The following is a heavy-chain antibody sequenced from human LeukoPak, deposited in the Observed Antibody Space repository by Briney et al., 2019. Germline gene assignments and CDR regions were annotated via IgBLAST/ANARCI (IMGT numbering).Heavy chain of an antibody. D-gene: IGHD3-10*01. CDR1: GFTFHDYA. Sequence: GGSLRLSCAASGFTFHDYAMHWLRHAPGKGLQWVSLISWHGDTTYYADSVKGRFTISRDNSRNSLYLQMNTLRTEDTALYYCAKVANKLLWFGEFNYWGQGTLVTVSS. V-gene: IGHV3-43*02. CDR2: ISWHGDTT. J-gene: IGHJ4*02. CDR3: AKVANKLLWFGEFNY.